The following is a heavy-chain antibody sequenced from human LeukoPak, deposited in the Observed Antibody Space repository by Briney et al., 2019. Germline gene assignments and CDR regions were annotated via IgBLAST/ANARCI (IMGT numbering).Heavy chain of an antibody. CDR3: ATTARVGQN. Sequence: GGSLRLSCAASGFTFSSYAMHWVRQAPGKGLEWVAVISYDGSNKYYADSVKGRFTVSRDNAKNSLFLRMDSLRADDTAVYYCATTARVGQNWGQGTLVTVSS. V-gene: IGHV3-30*04. D-gene: IGHD3/OR15-3a*01. CDR1: GFTFSSYA. CDR2: ISYDGSNK. J-gene: IGHJ4*02.